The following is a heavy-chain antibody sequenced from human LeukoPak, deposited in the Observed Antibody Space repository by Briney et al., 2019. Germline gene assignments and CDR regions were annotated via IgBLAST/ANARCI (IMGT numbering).Heavy chain of an antibody. Sequence: ASVKVSCKASGGTFSSYAISWVRQAPGQGLEWMGGIIPIFGTANYAQKFQGRVTITADESTSTAYMELSSLRSEDTAVYYCASSMVRGVIGALFDYWGQGTLVTVSS. CDR3: ASSMVRGVIGALFDY. V-gene: IGHV1-69*13. CDR1: GGTFSSYA. CDR2: IIPIFGTA. D-gene: IGHD3-10*01. J-gene: IGHJ4*02.